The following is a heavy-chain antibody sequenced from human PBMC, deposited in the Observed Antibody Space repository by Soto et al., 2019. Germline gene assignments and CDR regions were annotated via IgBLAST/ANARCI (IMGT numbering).Heavy chain of an antibody. D-gene: IGHD4-4*01. CDR3: ARGGDYSNYYYYYYHGMDV. J-gene: IGHJ6*02. CDR1: GYSFTSYW. CDR2: IYPGDSDT. Sequence: PGESLKISCKGSGYSFTSYWIGWVRQMPGKGLEWMGIIYPGDSDTRYSPSFQGQVTISADKSISTAYLQWSSLKASDIAMYYCARGGDYSNYYYYYYHGMDVWGQGTTVTVSS. V-gene: IGHV5-51*01.